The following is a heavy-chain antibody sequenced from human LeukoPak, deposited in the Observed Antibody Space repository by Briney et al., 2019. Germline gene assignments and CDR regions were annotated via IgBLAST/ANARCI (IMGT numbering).Heavy chain of an antibody. CDR3: AKAVFGDCSGGSCYSNWFDP. Sequence: TGGSLRLSCAASGFTFDDYAMHWVRQAPGKGLEWVSLISGDGGSTYYADSVKGRFTISRENSKNSLYLQMNSLRTEDTALYYCAKAVFGDCSGGSCYSNWFDPWGQGTLVTVSS. D-gene: IGHD2-15*01. J-gene: IGHJ5*02. CDR1: GFTFDDYA. CDR2: ISGDGGST. V-gene: IGHV3-43*02.